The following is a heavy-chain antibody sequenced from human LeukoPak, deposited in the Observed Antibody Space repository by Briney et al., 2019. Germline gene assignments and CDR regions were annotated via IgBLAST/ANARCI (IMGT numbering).Heavy chain of an antibody. CDR1: GGSISSSNW. CDR3: ARGWYGGAYPRKHGGAFDI. V-gene: IGHV4-4*02. CDR2: IYHSGST. D-gene: IGHD4-23*01. J-gene: IGHJ3*02. Sequence: SGSLSLTCAVSGGSISSSNWWSWVRQPPGKGLEWIGEIYHSGSTNYNPSLKSRVTISVDKSKNQFSLKLSSVTAADTAVYYCARGWYGGAYPRKHGGAFDIWGQGTMVTVSS.